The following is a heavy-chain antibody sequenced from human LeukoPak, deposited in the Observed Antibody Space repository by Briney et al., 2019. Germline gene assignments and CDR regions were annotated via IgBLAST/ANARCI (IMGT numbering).Heavy chain of an antibody. D-gene: IGHD3-22*01. V-gene: IGHV4-31*03. CDR3: AREWLPRYYYGMDV. Sequence: SETLSLTCTVSGGSISSGGYYWSWIRQHPGKGLEWIGYIYYSGSTYCNPSLKSRVTISVDTPKNQFSLKLSSVTAADTAVYYCAREWLPRYYYGMDVWGQGTTVTVSS. CDR2: IYYSGST. CDR1: GGSISSGGYY. J-gene: IGHJ6*02.